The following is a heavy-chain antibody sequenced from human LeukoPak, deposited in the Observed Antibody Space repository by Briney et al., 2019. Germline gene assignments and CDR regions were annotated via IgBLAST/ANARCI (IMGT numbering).Heavy chain of an antibody. CDR3: ARMWFPDAFDI. J-gene: IGHJ3*02. V-gene: IGHV3-66*01. CDR1: EFSVGSNY. CDR2: IYSGGST. D-gene: IGHD2-21*01. Sequence: GGSLRLSCAASEFSVGSNYMTWVRQAPGKGLEWVSLIYSGGSTYYADSVKGRFTISRDNSKNTLYLQMNSLRAEDTAVYYCARMWFPDAFDIWGQGTMVTVSS.